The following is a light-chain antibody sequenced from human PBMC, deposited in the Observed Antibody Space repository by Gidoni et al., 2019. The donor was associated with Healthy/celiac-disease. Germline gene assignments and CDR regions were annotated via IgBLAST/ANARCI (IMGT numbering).Light chain of an antibody. CDR3: QQSYSNWS. CDR1: QSISSS. Sequence: DIQMTQSPSSLSASVGDRVTITCRASQSISSSLNWYQQKPGKAPKLLIYAASSLQSGVPSRFSGSGSGTDFTLTISSLQPEDFATYYCQQSYSNWSFGGGNKVEIK. CDR2: AAS. J-gene: IGKJ4*01. V-gene: IGKV1-39*01.